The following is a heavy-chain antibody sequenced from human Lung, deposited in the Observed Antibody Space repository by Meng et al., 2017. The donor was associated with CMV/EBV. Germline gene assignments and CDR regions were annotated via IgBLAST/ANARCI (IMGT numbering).Heavy chain of an antibody. J-gene: IGHJ4*02. V-gene: IGHV4-4*02. CDR2: IDDSGST. CDR1: GVSISSNIR. D-gene: IGHD1-26*01. CDR3: ARGKQDAWELLAY. Sequence: QGELKGCGPGLVKPATNLPLTCGGPGVSISSNIRWTWVRQPPGKGLEWIGDIDDSGSTNYNPSLNSRISISLDKSKNHFSLKVNSVTAADTAVYYCARGKQDAWELLAYWGQGALVTVSS.